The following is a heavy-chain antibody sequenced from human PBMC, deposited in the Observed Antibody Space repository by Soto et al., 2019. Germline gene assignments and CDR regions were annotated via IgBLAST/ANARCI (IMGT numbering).Heavy chain of an antibody. CDR1: GFTVSSNY. Sequence: EVQLVESGGGLVQPGGSLRLSCAASGFTVSSNYMSWVRQAPGKGLEWVSVIYSGGSTYYADSVKGRFTISRDNSKNTLYLQMNSLRAEDTAVYYCARGRNGDLNWYFDLWGRGTLVTVSS. CDR2: IYSGGST. V-gene: IGHV3-66*01. CDR3: ARGRNGDLNWYFDL. J-gene: IGHJ2*01. D-gene: IGHD4-17*01.